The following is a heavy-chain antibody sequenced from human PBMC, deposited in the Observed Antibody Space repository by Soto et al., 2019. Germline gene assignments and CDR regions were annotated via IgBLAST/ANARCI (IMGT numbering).Heavy chain of an antibody. Sequence: QVQLVQSGAELKKPGASVKVACKTSGYTLRSFDISWVRQASGHGLEWMGWMNPNNGDTVVAHKFQGRLSMTRNTSISTAYMELSSLRSDDTAVYYCASVEGQRDYWGQGTLVTVSS. V-gene: IGHV1-8*01. CDR2: MNPNNGDT. J-gene: IGHJ4*01. CDR1: GYTLRSFD. CDR3: ASVEGQRDY. D-gene: IGHD6-25*01.